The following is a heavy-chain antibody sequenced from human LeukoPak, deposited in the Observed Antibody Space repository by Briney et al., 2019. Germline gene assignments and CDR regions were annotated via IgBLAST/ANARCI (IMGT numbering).Heavy chain of an antibody. Sequence: PSETLSLTCTVSGGSISSGDYYWSWIRQPPGKGLEWIGYIYYSGSTYYNPSLKSRVTISVDTSKNQFSLKLSSVTAADTAVYYCARDYGGNPDSSYFDYWGRGTLVTVSS. CDR2: IYYSGST. J-gene: IGHJ4*02. CDR1: GGSISSGDYY. D-gene: IGHD4-23*01. V-gene: IGHV4-30-4*08. CDR3: ARDYGGNPDSSYFDY.